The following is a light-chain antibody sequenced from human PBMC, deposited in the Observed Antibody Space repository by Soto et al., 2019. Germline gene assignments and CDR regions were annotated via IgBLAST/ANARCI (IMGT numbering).Light chain of an antibody. J-gene: IGLJ1*01. Sequence: QSVLTQPASVSGSPGQSITIYCTGTTSDVGAYNFVSWHQQHPGKAPKLMIHEVSHRPSGISYRFSGSKSDNTASLTISGLQADDEADYYCSSYTSRDNFVFGTGTKVTVL. CDR1: TSDVGAYNF. V-gene: IGLV2-14*01. CDR2: EVS. CDR3: SSYTSRDNFV.